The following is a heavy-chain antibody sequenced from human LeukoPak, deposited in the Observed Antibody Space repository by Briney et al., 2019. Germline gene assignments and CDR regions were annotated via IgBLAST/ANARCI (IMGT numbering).Heavy chain of an antibody. D-gene: IGHD3-3*01. CDR1: GFTFSSYG. V-gene: IGHV3-33*01. CDR3: ARKIRFLEWFSLDY. Sequence: PGGSLRLSCAASGFTFSSYGMHWVRQAPGKGLEWVAVIWYDRSNKYYADSVKGRFTISRDNSKNTLYLQMNSLRAEDTAVYYCARKIRFLEWFSLDYWGQGTLVTVSS. J-gene: IGHJ4*02. CDR2: IWYDRSNK.